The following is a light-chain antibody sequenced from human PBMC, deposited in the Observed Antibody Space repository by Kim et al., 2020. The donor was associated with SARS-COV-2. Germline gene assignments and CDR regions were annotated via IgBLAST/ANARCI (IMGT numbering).Light chain of an antibody. CDR1: RSDIGGFNY. CDR3: SSYTASSTFV. V-gene: IGLV2-14*03. J-gene: IGLJ1*01. Sequence: QSALTQPVSVSGSPGQSITLSCTGARSDIGGFNYVSWYQQHPGEAPKLMIYDVNKRPSGLSNRFSGSKSGNTASLTISGLQAEDEADYYCSSYTASSTFVFGTGTKVTVL. CDR2: DVN.